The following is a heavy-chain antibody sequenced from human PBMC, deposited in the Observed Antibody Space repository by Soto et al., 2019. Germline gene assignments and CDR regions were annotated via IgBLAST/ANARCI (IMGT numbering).Heavy chain of an antibody. Sequence: ASVKVSCKASGYTFTSNSIGWVRQAPGQGLEWMGWINVYNGNTKYAKKLQGRVTLTTDTPTRTACKDLRGLRSDDTAVYYWARISSASCGWLPDYWGQGTLVTVSS. CDR1: GYTFTSNS. D-gene: IGHD2-2*01. V-gene: IGHV1-18*04. CDR3: ARISSASCGWLPDY. CDR2: INVYNGNT. J-gene: IGHJ4*02.